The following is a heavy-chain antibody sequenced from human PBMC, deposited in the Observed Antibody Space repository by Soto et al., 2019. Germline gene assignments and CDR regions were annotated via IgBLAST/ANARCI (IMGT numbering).Heavy chain of an antibody. CDR1: GFTFSSYS. D-gene: IGHD6-19*01. V-gene: IGHV3-21*01. CDR2: ISSSSSYI. Sequence: GGSLRLSCAASGFTFSSYSMNWVRQAPWKGLEWVSSISSSSSYIYYADSVKGRFTISRDNAKNSLYLQMNSLRAEDTAVYYCATDTRVNSSGWYDDFDYWGQGTLVTVSS. J-gene: IGHJ4*02. CDR3: ATDTRVNSSGWYDDFDY.